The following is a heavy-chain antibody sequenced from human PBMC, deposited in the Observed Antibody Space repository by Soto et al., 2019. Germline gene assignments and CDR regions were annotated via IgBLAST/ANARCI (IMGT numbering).Heavy chain of an antibody. CDR1: GYSFTSYW. V-gene: IGHV5-51*01. CDR2: IYPGDSYT. D-gene: IGHD3-22*01. Sequence: GESLKISCKGSGYSFTSYWIGWVRQMPGKGLEWMGMIYPGDSYTRYSPSFQGQVTISADKSISTAYLQWSSLKASDTAMYYCASPYYYDSSEYGMDVWGQGTTVTVSS. CDR3: ASPYYYDSSEYGMDV. J-gene: IGHJ6*02.